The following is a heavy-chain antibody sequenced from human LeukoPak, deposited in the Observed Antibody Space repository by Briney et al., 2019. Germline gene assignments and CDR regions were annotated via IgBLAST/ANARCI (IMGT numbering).Heavy chain of an antibody. CDR2: IYPGDSDI. Sequence: GGSLKISCKGPGYNFDSYWIAWVRQMPGKGPEWMVIIYPGDSDIKYSPSFEGQVTISADKSNSTAYLQWSSLKASDTAMYYCARRSSSGGYYFDYWGQGTLVTVSS. CDR1: GYNFDSYW. J-gene: IGHJ4*02. D-gene: IGHD3-16*01. CDR3: ARRSSSGGYYFDY. V-gene: IGHV5-51*01.